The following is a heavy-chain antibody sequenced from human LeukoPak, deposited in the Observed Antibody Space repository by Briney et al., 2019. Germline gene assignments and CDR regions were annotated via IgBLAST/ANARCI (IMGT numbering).Heavy chain of an antibody. D-gene: IGHD6-6*01. CDR1: GGSISSYY. CDR2: IYTSGST. Sequence: PSETLSLTCTVSGGSISSYYWNWIRQPAGKGLERIGRIYTSGSTNYNPSLKSRVTMSVDTSKNQFSLKLSSVTAADTAVYYCARASIAARQLDYWGQGTLVTVSS. V-gene: IGHV4-4*07. J-gene: IGHJ4*02. CDR3: ARASIAARQLDY.